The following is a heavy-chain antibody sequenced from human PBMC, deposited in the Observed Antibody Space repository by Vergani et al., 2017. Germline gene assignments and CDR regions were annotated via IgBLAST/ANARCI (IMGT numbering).Heavy chain of an antibody. CDR2: IYYSGST. CDR1: NDSVSNTSYY. V-gene: IGHV4-39*01. J-gene: IGHJ5*02. D-gene: IGHD2-15*01. Sequence: QVQLQESGPGLVKPSETLSLTCTVSNDSVSNTSYYWGWLRQTPGKGLEWIGSIYYSGSTYYNPSLESRVTMSVDPSKSQFSLKLSSVTAADTAVYYCTRHGAVVAANNWFDPGGQGTLVTVSS. CDR3: TRHGAVVAANNWFDP.